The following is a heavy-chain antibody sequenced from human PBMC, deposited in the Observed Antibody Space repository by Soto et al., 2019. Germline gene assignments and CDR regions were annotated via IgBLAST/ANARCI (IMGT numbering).Heavy chain of an antibody. CDR1: GFTFSSYA. CDR3: ARDLDTAMVTSR. CDR2: IPYDGSNK. J-gene: IGHJ4*02. Sequence: PGGSLRLSCAASGFTFSSYAMHWVRQAPGKGLEWVAVIPYDGSNKYYADSVKGRFTISRDNSKNTLYLQMNSLRAEDTAAYYCARDLDTAMVTSRWGQGTLVTVSS. D-gene: IGHD5-18*01. V-gene: IGHV3-30-3*01.